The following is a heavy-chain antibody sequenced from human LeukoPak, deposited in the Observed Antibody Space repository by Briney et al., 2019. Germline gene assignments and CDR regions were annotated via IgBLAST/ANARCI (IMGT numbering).Heavy chain of an antibody. CDR1: GGSISSSNW. CDR3: ASQGYDFWSGYYSVEYFQH. D-gene: IGHD3-3*01. CDR2: IYHSGST. Sequence: KSSETLSLTCAVSGGSISSSNWWSWVRQPPGKGLEWIGEIYHSGSTYYNPSLKSRVTISVDTSKNQFSLKLNSVTAADTAVYYCASQGYDFWSGYYSVEYFQHWGQGTLVTVSS. V-gene: IGHV4-4*02. J-gene: IGHJ1*01.